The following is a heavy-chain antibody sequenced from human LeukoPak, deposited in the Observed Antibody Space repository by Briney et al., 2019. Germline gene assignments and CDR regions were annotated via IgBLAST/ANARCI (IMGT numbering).Heavy chain of an antibody. D-gene: IGHD4-11*01. J-gene: IGHJ4*02. CDR2: INSDGSTS. Sequence: PGGSLRLSCAASGFTFSSYWIHWVRQAPGKGLVWVSRINSDGSTSTHADSVKGRFTISRDNAKNTLFLQMNSLRAEDTAVYYCARGVHSNLDYWGQGTLVTVSS. V-gene: IGHV3-74*01. CDR3: ARGVHSNLDY. CDR1: GFTFSSYW.